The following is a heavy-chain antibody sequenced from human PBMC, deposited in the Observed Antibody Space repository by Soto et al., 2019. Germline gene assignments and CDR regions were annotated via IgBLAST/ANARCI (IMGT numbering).Heavy chain of an antibody. V-gene: IGHV3-30*18. CDR2: ISYDGSQK. CDR1: GFTFSSYG. CDR3: VKGNGPFYYYGMDV. Sequence: QVQLVESGGGVAQPGTSLRLSCAASGFTFSSYGMHWVRQAPGKGLEWVAGISYDGSQKFHGDPVKGRFTISRDNSKNTLYLQMNSLRAEDTAVYYCVKGNGPFYYYGMDVWGQGTKVTVSS. D-gene: IGHD2-8*01. J-gene: IGHJ6*02.